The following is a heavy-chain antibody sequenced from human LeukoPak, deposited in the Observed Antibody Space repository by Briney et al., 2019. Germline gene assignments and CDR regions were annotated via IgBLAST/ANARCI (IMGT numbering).Heavy chain of an antibody. Sequence: PSETLSLTCTVSGVSISSGDYYWSGSRPPPGKGLEWIGNIYYSGTTYDNPSLNSLPTISVNTSKNPFSLKLSSVTAALTAVYSCARGGKAAVRFDLWGGGNLVTVSS. D-gene: IGHD2-15*01. V-gene: IGHV4-30-4*01. CDR2: IYYSGTT. CDR3: ARGGKAAVRFDL. J-gene: IGHJ2*01. CDR1: GVSISSGDYY.